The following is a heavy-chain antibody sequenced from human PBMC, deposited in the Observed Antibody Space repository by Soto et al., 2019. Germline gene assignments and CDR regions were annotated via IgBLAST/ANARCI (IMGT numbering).Heavy chain of an antibody. CDR1: GDSVSSNSAA. V-gene: IGHV6-1*01. J-gene: IGHJ4*02. Sequence: SPTLSLTCAISGDSVSSNSAAWNWIRQSPSRGLEWLGRTYYRSKWYNDYAVSVKSRITINPDTSKNQFSLQLNSVTPEDTAVYYCARDGFLGYDSSGYYLDYWGQGTLVTVSS. CDR3: ARDGFLGYDSSGYYLDY. D-gene: IGHD3-22*01. CDR2: TYYRSKWYN.